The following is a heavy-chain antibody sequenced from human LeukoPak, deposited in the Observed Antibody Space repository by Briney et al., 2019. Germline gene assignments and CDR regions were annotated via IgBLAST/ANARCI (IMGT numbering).Heavy chain of an antibody. CDR3: ARVDSRSGSSFSAS. Sequence: GKSLRLSCAASGFSFNRYAMQWVRQAPGKGLEWVAAVSYDGSDEYYADSVKGRLTVSRDNSKNTLSLEIHSLKVEDTAVYYCARVDSRSGSSFSASWGQGTLVTVSS. V-gene: IGHV3-30*01. CDR2: VSYDGSDE. CDR1: GFSFNRYA. D-gene: IGHD3-3*01. J-gene: IGHJ4*02.